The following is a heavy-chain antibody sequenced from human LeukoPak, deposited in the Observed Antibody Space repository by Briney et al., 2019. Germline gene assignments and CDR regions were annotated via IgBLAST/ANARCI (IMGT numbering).Heavy chain of an antibody. CDR3: ARVASGGYCSSTSCYGLNWFDP. CDR2: IYHSGST. D-gene: IGHD2-2*01. V-gene: IGHV4-30-2*01. CDR1: GGSISSGGYS. J-gene: IGHJ5*02. Sequence: SQTLSLTCAVSGGSISSGGYSWSWIRQPPGKGLEWIGYIYHSGSTYYNPSLKSRVTISVDGSKNQFSLKLSSVTAADTAVYYCARVASGGYCSSTSCYGLNWFDPWGQGTLVTVSS.